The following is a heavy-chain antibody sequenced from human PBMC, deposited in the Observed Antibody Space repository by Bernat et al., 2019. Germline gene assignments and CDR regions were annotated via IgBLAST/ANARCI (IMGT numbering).Heavy chain of an antibody. CDR1: GGSISSSNYY. D-gene: IGHD4-23*01. Sequence: QLQLQESGPGLVKPSETLSLTCSVSGGSISSSNYYWGWIRQPPGKGLEWIASIYYSGSTYNNPSFKSRVTIAADTSKNQFSLKLNSVTAADTAVYYCVRHAPYGANSVVDSWGQGTRVTVSS. V-gene: IGHV4-39*01. CDR3: VRHAPYGANSVVDS. CDR2: IYYSGST. J-gene: IGHJ4*02.